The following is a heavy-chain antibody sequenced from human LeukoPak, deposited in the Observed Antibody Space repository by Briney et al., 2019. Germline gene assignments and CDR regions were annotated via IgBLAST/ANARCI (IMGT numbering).Heavy chain of an antibody. J-gene: IGHJ3*02. V-gene: IGHV4-34*01. CDR2: INHSGST. CDR1: GGSFSGYY. Sequence: PSETLSLTCAVYGGSFSGYYWSWIRQPPGKGLEWIGEINHSGSTNYNPSLKSRVTISVDTSKNQFSLKLSSVTAADTAVYYCARAPMIVVGDAFDIRGQGTMVTVSS. D-gene: IGHD3-22*01. CDR3: ARAPMIVVGDAFDI.